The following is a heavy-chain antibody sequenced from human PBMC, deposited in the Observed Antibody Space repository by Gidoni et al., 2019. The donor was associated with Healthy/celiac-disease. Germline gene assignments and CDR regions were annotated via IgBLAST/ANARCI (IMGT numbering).Heavy chain of an antibody. D-gene: IGHD2-15*01. V-gene: IGHV4-59*01. CDR3: AATRRRGAHNPRFDY. Sequence: QVQLQESGPGLVKPSETRSLTCTVYGGSISSYYWSWIRQPPGKGLEWIGYIYYSGSTTYNPSLKSRVTISVDTSKNQFSLKLSSVTAADTAVYYCAATRRRGAHNPRFDYWGQGTLVTVSS. J-gene: IGHJ4*02. CDR1: GGSISSYY. CDR2: IYYSGST.